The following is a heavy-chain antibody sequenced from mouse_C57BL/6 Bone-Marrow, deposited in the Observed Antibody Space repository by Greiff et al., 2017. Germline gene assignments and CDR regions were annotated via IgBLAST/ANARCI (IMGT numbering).Heavy chain of an antibody. D-gene: IGHD1-1*01. CDR2: IFPGSGST. V-gene: IGHV1-75*01. J-gene: IGHJ1*03. CDR1: GYTFTDYY. Sequence: VQLQQSGPELVKPGASVKISCKASGYTFTDYYINWVKQRPGQGLAWIGWIFPGSGSTYYNEKFKGKATLTVDKSSSTAYMLLSSLTSEDSAVYFWARGGGSSYVWYFDVGGTGTTVTVSS. CDR3: ARGGGSSYVWYFDV.